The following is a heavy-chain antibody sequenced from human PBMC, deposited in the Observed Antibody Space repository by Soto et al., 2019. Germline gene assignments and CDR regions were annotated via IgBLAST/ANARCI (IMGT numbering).Heavy chain of an antibody. Sequence: SVKVSCKASGGTFSSYAISWVRQAPGQGLEWMGGIIPIFGTANYAQKFQGRVTITADESTSTAYMELSSLRSEDTAVYYCARDWGSPYSSSSKTAYYFDYWGQGTLVTVSS. CDR2: IIPIFGTA. CDR3: ARDWGSPYSSSSKTAYYFDY. CDR1: GGTFSSYA. D-gene: IGHD6-6*01. V-gene: IGHV1-69*13. J-gene: IGHJ4*02.